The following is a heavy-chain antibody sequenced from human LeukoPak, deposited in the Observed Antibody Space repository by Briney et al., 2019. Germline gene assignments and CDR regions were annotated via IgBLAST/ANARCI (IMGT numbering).Heavy chain of an antibody. CDR2: INHSGST. CDR1: GGSFSGYY. V-gene: IGHV4-34*01. CDR3: ARGIPVIAARPDRWFDP. J-gene: IGHJ5*02. Sequence: SETLSLTCAVYGGSFSGYYWSWIRQPPGKGLEWIREINHSGSTNYNPSLKSRVTISVDTSKKQLSLKLSSVTAADTAVYYCARGIPVIAARPDRWFDPWGQGTLVTVSS. D-gene: IGHD6-6*01.